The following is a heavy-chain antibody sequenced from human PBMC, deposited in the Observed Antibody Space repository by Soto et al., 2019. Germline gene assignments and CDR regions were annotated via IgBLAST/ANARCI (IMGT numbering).Heavy chain of an antibody. J-gene: IGHJ4*02. CDR3: ARDEYYYDSSGYYSYY. D-gene: IGHD3-22*01. CDR2: IWYDGSNK. Sequence: QVQLVESGGGVVQPGRSLRLSCAASGFTFSSYGVHWVRQAPGKGLEWVAVIWYDGSNKYYADSVKGRFTISRDNSKNTLYLQMNSLRAEDTAVYYCARDEYYYDSSGYYSYYWGQGTLVTVSS. CDR1: GFTFSSYG. V-gene: IGHV3-33*01.